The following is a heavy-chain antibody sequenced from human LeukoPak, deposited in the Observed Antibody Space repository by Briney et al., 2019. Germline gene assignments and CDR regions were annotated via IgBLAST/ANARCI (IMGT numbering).Heavy chain of an antibody. CDR3: ARSDYGDWVAY. Sequence: GASVKVSCKASGYTFTGYYMHWVRQAPGQGLEWMGIINPSGGSTSYAQRFQGRVTMTRDTSTSTVYMELSSLRSEDTAVYYCARSDYGDWVAYWGQGTLVTVSS. D-gene: IGHD4-17*01. V-gene: IGHV1-46*01. CDR1: GYTFTGYY. J-gene: IGHJ4*02. CDR2: INPSGGST.